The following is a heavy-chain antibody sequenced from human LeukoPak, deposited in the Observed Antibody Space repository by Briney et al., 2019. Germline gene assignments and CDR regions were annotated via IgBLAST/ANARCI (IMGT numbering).Heavy chain of an antibody. CDR1: GFTFSSYA. CDR2: ISGSGGST. CDR3: AKDIWEDIVVVVAAFY. V-gene: IGHV3-23*01. Sequence: WGSLRLSCAASGFTFSSYAMSWVRQAPGKGLEWVSAISGSGGSTYYADSVKGRFTISRDNSKNTLYLQMNSLRAEDTAVYYCAKDIWEDIVVVVAAFYWGQGTLVTVSS. J-gene: IGHJ4*02. D-gene: IGHD2-15*01.